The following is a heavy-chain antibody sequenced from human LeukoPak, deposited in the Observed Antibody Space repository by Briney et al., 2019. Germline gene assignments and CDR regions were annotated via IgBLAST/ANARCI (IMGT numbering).Heavy chain of an antibody. CDR3: AKFLPTHIVVANYYFDY. Sequence: GGSLRLSCAASGFTFSSYAMSWVRQAPGKGLEWVSAISGSGGSTYYADSVKGRFTISRDNSRNTLYLQMNSLRAEDTAVYYCAKFLPTHIVVANYYFDYWGQGTLVTVSS. J-gene: IGHJ4*02. V-gene: IGHV3-23*01. CDR1: GFTFSSYA. D-gene: IGHD2-21*01. CDR2: ISGSGGST.